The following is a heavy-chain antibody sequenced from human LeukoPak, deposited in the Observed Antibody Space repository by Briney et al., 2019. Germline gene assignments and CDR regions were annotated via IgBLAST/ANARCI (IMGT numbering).Heavy chain of an antibody. Sequence: GGSLRLSCAASGFTFSGSAMHWVRQASGKGLEWVGRIRNKANSYATAYAASVKGRFTISRDDSKNTAYLQMNSLKTEDTAVYHCTPSRDGYNGAFDIWGQGTMVTVSS. CDR3: TPSRDGYNGAFDI. D-gene: IGHD5-24*01. J-gene: IGHJ3*02. V-gene: IGHV3-73*01. CDR2: IRNKANSYAT. CDR1: GFTFSGSA.